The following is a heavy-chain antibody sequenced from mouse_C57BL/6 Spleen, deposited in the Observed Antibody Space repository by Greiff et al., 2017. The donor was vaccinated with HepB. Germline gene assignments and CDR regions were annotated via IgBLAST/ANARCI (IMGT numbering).Heavy chain of an antibody. CDR1: GFTFSSYA. D-gene: IGHD1-1*01. V-gene: IGHV5-9-1*02. CDR3: TRAGTCSSSYD. J-gene: IGHJ3*01. CDR2: ISSGGDYI. Sequence: DVMLVESGAGLVKPGGSLKLSCAASGFTFSSYAMSWVRQTPEKRLEWVAYISSGGDYIYYADTVKGRDTMSGDNARSTLYLQMSSLTSEDTAMYYCTRAGTCSSSYDWGQGTLVTVSS.